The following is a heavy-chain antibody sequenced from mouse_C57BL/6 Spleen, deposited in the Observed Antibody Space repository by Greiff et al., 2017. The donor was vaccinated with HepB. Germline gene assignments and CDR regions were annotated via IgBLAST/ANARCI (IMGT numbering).Heavy chain of an antibody. J-gene: IGHJ2*01. CDR3: ARSSYYGSSYGYFDY. V-gene: IGHV1-82*01. CDR2: IYPGDGDT. D-gene: IGHD1-1*01. Sequence: QVQLKESGPELVKPGASVKISCKASGYAFSSSWMNWVKQRPGKGLEWIGRIYPGDGDTNYNGKFKGKATLTADKSSSTAYMQLSSLTSEDSAVYFCARSSYYGSSYGYFDYWGQGTTLTVSS. CDR1: GYAFSSSW.